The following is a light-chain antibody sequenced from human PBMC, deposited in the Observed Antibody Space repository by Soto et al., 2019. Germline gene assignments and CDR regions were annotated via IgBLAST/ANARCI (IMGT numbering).Light chain of an antibody. Sequence: EIVLTQSPGTLSLSPGERATLSCRASQTVLNNYLAWYQQKPGQAPRLLLYGASRRATGTPDRFSGSGFGTDFTLTISSLEPEDFAVYFCQQYGMSPLFTFGPGTKVDIK. J-gene: IGKJ3*01. CDR3: QQYGMSPLFT. V-gene: IGKV3-20*01. CDR2: GAS. CDR1: QTVLNNY.